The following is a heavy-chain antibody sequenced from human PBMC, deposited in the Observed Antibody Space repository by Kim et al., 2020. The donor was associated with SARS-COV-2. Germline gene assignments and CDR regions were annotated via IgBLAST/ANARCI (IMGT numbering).Heavy chain of an antibody. D-gene: IGHD6-13*01. CDR3: ARDSPGYSSSWTPEYYFDY. V-gene: IGHV3-33*01. CDR1: GFTFSSYG. J-gene: IGHJ4*02. Sequence: GGSLRLSCAASGFTFSSYGMNWVRQAPGKGLEWVAVIWYGGSNKYYADSVKGRFTISRDNSKNTLYLQMNSLRAEDTAVYYCARDSPGYSSSWTPEYYFDYWGQGTLVTVSS. CDR2: IWYGGSNK.